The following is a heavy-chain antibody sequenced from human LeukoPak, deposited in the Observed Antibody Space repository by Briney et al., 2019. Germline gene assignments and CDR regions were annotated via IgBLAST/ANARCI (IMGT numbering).Heavy chain of an antibody. CDR3: ARGARRVVVVAATRSGGWFDP. J-gene: IGHJ5*02. Sequence: SSETLSLTCAVYGGSFSGYYWSWIRQPPGKGLEWFGEINHRGSTNYNPSLKSRVTISVDTTKNQLSLKLSSVTAADTAVYYCARGARRVVVVAATRSGGWFDPWGQGTLVTVSS. CDR2: INHRGST. D-gene: IGHD2-15*01. V-gene: IGHV4-34*01. CDR1: GGSFSGYY.